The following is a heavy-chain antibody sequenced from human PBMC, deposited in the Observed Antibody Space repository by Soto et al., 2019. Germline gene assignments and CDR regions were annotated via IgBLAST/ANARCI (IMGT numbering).Heavy chain of an antibody. CDR2: IYDSGST. D-gene: IGHD6-25*01. V-gene: IGHV4-31*03. Sequence: QVQLKESGPGLVKPSQTLSLTCTVSGGSISSGGQYWSWIRQHPGKGLEWIGYIYDSGSTYYNPSLTSRVTISVDTSKKQFSLKLRSVTAADTAVYYCARDAAEYSFDYWGQGTLVTVSS. CDR3: ARDAAEYSFDY. CDR1: GGSISSGGQY. J-gene: IGHJ4*02.